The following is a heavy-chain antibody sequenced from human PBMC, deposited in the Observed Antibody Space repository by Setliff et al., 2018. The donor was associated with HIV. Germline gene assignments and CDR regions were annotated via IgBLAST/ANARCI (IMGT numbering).Heavy chain of an antibody. Sequence: SETLSLTCTVSGGSISSHYWSWIRQPPGKGLEWIGNIYYTGSTNYNPSLKSRVTISVDTSKNQFSLKLSSVTAADTAVYYCARMGYSSGWPIDYWGQGTLVTVS. V-gene: IGHV4-59*08. CDR1: GGSISSHY. CDR3: ARMGYSSGWPIDY. D-gene: IGHD6-19*01. CDR2: IYYTGST. J-gene: IGHJ4*02.